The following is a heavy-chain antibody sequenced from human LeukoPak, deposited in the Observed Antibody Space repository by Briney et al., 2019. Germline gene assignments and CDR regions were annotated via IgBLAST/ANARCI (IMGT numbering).Heavy chain of an antibody. J-gene: IGHJ4*02. CDR1: GFTFSSYA. V-gene: IGHV3-7*01. D-gene: IGHD6-19*01. CDR2: IKQDGSEK. CDR3: ARDRVGDVYSSGRGNYFDY. Sequence: TGGSLRLSCAASGFTFSSYAMSWVRQAPGKGLEWVANIKQDGSEKYYVDSVKGRFTISRDNAKNSLYLQMNSLRAEDTAVYYCARDRVGDVYSSGRGNYFDYWGQGTLVTVSS.